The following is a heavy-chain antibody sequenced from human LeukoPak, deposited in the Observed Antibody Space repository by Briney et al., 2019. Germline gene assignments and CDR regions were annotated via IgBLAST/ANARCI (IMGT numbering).Heavy chain of an antibody. V-gene: IGHV4-59*08. CDR3: ARHAAARVLDY. CDR2: IYYSGST. J-gene: IGHJ4*02. CDR1: GGSISSYY. Sequence: PSETLSLTCTVSGGSISSYYRSWIRQPPGKGLEWIGYIYYSGSTNYNPSLKSRVTISVDTSKNQFSLKLSSVTAADTAVYYCARHAAARVLDYWGQGTLVTVSS. D-gene: IGHD6-13*01.